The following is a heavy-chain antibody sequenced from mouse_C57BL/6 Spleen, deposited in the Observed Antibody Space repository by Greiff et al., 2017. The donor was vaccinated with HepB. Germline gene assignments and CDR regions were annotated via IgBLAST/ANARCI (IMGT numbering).Heavy chain of an antibody. D-gene: IGHD1-1*01. CDR1: GFTFSSYA. CDR2: ISSGGDYI. CDR3: TRGRDYGEFAY. Sequence: EVKVVESGEGLVKPGGSLKLSCAASGFTFSSYAMSWVRQTPEKRLEWVAYISSGGDYIYYADTVKGRFTISRDNARNTLYLQMSSLKSEDTAMYYCTRGRDYGEFAYWGQGTLVTVSA. J-gene: IGHJ3*01. V-gene: IGHV5-9-1*02.